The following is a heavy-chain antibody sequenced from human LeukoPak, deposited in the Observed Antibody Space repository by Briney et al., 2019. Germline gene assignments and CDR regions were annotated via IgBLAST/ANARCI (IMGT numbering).Heavy chain of an antibody. CDR2: ISYDGSNK. Sequence: GGSLRLSCAASGFTFSSYAMHWVRQAPGKGLEWVAVISYDGSNKYYADSVKGRFTISRDNSKNTLYLQMNSLRAEDTAVYYCARDLAYWGQGTLVTVPS. V-gene: IGHV3-30-3*01. CDR3: ARDLAY. J-gene: IGHJ4*02. CDR1: GFTFSSYA.